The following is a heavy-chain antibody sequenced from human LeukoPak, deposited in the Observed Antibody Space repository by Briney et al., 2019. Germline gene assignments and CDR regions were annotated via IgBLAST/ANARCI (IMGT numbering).Heavy chain of an antibody. Sequence: ASVKVSRKASGYTFTSYGISWVRQAPGQGLEWMGWISAYNGNTNYVQKLQGRVTMTTDTSTSTVYMELRSLRSDDTAVYYCANNYYDSSGPGPDFAFDIWGQGTMVTVSS. CDR2: ISAYNGNT. D-gene: IGHD3-22*01. CDR1: GYTFTSYG. CDR3: ANNYYDSSGPGPDFAFDI. V-gene: IGHV1-18*01. J-gene: IGHJ3*02.